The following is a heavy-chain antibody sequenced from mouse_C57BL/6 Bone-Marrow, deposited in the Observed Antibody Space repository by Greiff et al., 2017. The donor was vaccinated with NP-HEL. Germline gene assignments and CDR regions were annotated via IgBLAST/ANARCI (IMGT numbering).Heavy chain of an antibody. CDR1: GYTFTAYY. CDR3: ARSGGYRFAY. J-gene: IGHJ3*01. D-gene: IGHD2-2*01. V-gene: IGHV1-76*01. CDR2: LYPGSGNT. Sequence: VQLQQSGAELVRPGASVKLSCKASGYTFTAYYINWVKQRPGQGLEWIARLYPGSGNTYYNEKFKGKATLTAEKSSSTAYMPLSSLTSEDSAVYFCARSGGYRFAYWGQGTLVTVSA.